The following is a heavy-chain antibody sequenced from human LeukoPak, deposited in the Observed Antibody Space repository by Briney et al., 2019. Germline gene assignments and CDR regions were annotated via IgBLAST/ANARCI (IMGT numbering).Heavy chain of an antibody. CDR2: INHSGST. Sequence: SSETLSLTCAVYGGSFSGYYWSWIRLPPGKGLEWIGEINHSGSTNYNPSLKSRVTISVDTSKKQFSLKLSSVTAADTAVYYCARRQQLVPRIDYWGQGTLVTVSS. J-gene: IGHJ4*02. CDR1: GGSFSGYY. CDR3: ARRQQLVPRIDY. D-gene: IGHD6-13*01. V-gene: IGHV4-34*01.